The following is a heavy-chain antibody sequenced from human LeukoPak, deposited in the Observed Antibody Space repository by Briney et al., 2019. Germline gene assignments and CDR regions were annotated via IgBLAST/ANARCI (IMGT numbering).Heavy chain of an antibody. CDR3: AKGTGDAGYYLDN. CDR2: VRVGGET. J-gene: IGHJ4*02. D-gene: IGHD1-1*01. CDR1: GFTFSSCA. Sequence: PGGSLRLSCVASGFTFSSCAMNWVRRAPGKGLEWVSAVRVGGETHYADSVKGRFTISRDNAANTVYLQMSGLRVEVTAVYHCAKGTGDAGYYLDNWGQGNLVTVSS. V-gene: IGHV3-23*01.